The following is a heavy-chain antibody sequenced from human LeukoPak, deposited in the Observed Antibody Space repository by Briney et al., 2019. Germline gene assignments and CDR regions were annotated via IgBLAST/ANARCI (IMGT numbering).Heavy chain of an antibody. CDR2: IYYSGIT. Sequence: SETLSLTCTVSGDSINSRSYYWGWIRQPPGKRLEWIGSIYYSGITYYNPSLKCRVTISVDTSGNQFSLRLISVTAADTAVYYCARHFPHMDYSGWKQGWFEPWGEGTLVTVSS. CDR1: GDSINSRSYY. CDR3: ARHFPHMDYSGWKQGWFEP. V-gene: IGHV4-39*01. J-gene: IGHJ5*02. D-gene: IGHD6-19*01.